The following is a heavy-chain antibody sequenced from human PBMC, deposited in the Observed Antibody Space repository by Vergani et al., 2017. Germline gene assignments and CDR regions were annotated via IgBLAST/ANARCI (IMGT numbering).Heavy chain of an antibody. CDR3: ARDLSVAEDY. J-gene: IGHJ4*02. CDR2: ISYDGSNK. D-gene: IGHD6-19*01. Sequence: QVQLVESGGGVVQPGRSLRLSCADSGFTFSSYGTHWVRQAPGKGLEWVAVISYDGSNKYYADSVKGRFTISRDNSKNTLYLQRNSLRAEDTAVYYCARDLSVAEDYWGQGTLVTVSS. V-gene: IGHV3-30*03. CDR1: GFTFSSYG.